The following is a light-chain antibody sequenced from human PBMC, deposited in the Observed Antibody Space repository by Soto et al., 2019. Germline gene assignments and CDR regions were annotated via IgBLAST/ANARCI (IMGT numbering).Light chain of an antibody. CDR3: SSYADNNILI. V-gene: IGLV2-8*01. CDR2: DVS. J-gene: IGLJ2*01. Sequence: QSALTQPLSVSGSPGQSVTISCTGTSSDIGGYNSVSWYQQYPGKVPKLVIYDVSRRPSGVPDRFSGSKSGNTASLTVSGLQAEDEADYYCSSYADNNILIFGGGTKLTVL. CDR1: SSDIGGYNS.